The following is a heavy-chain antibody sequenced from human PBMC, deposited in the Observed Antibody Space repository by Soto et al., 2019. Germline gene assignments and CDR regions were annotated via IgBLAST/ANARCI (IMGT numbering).Heavy chain of an antibody. CDR1: GFTFSSYA. CDR2: ISGSGGST. D-gene: IGHD3-3*01. CDR3: ATATRTIFGVEINHDAFDI. Sequence: EVQLLESGGGLVQPGGSLRLSCAASGFTFSSYAMSWVRQAPGKGLEWVSAISGSGGSTYYADSVKGRFTISRDNSKNTLYLQMNSLRAEDTAVYYCATATRTIFGVEINHDAFDIWGQGTMVTVSA. V-gene: IGHV3-23*01. J-gene: IGHJ3*02.